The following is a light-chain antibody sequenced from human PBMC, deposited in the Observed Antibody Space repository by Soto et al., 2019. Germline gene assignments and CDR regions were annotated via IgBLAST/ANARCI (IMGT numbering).Light chain of an antibody. V-gene: IGKV3-20*01. Sequence: EIGFTQSPCILSLSPGERASLSCGASQSISSSFLAWYQQKPGQAPRLLIYGASSRATGIPDRFSGTGSETDFTLTISRLEPEDFAVYYCQQYDNSPITFGQGTRLEIK. CDR3: QQYDNSPIT. J-gene: IGKJ5*01. CDR1: QSISSSF. CDR2: GAS.